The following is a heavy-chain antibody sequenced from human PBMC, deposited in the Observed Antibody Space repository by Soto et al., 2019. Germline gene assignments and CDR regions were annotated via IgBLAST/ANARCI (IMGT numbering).Heavy chain of an antibody. CDR3: ARDREVLLWFGDLNESGRTIDH. V-gene: IGHV1-2*02. D-gene: IGHD3-10*01. CDR1: GYTFTAHY. CDR2: INPNSGGT. J-gene: IGHJ4*02. Sequence: ASVKVSCKASGYTFTAHYMHWVRQAPGQGLEWMGWINPNSGGTNYGQNFQDRVTMTRDTSITTAYMELSRLRSDDTAVYYCARDREVLLWFGDLNESGRTIDHWGQGTLVTVSS.